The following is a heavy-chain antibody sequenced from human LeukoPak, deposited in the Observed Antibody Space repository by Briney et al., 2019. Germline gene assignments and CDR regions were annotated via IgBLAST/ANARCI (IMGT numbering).Heavy chain of an antibody. J-gene: IGHJ4*02. CDR3: AKVSCSSTSCYNPLRY. V-gene: IGHV3-30*02. D-gene: IGHD2-2*02. CDR1: GFTFSSYG. CDR2: IRYDGSNK. Sequence: GGSLRLSCAASGFTFSSYGMHWVRQAPGKGLEWVAFIRYDGSNKYYADSVKGRFTISRDNSKNTLYLQMNSLRAEDTAVYYCAKVSCSSTSCYNPLRYWGQGTLVIVSS.